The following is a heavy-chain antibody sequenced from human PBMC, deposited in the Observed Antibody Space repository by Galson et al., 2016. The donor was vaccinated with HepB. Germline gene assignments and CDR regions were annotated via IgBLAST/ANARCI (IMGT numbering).Heavy chain of an antibody. CDR3: ARGNWAFDY. Sequence: TLSLTCIVSGASIGSGGYYWNWIRQHPGQGLEWIGYIYSTGRTSYNPSLKGRVTISVDTSKNQFSLNLSSATAADTAVYYCARGNWAFDYWGQGTLVPVSS. CDR2: IYSTGRT. D-gene: IGHD7-27*01. V-gene: IGHV4-31*03. J-gene: IGHJ4*02. CDR1: GASIGSGGYY.